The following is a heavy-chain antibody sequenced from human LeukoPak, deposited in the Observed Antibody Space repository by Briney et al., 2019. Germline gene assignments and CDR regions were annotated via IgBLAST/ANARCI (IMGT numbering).Heavy chain of an antibody. CDR2: ISSGGSTI. CDR1: GFTFSSYE. J-gene: IGHJ4*02. CDR3: ATGPYSGSHYGGY. Sequence: GGSLRLSCAASGFTFSSYEMNWVRQAPGKGLEWLSYISSGGSTIYYADSVKGRLTISRDNAKNSLYLQMNSLRAEDTAVYYCATGPYSGSHYGGYWGQGTLVTVSS. D-gene: IGHD1-26*01. V-gene: IGHV3-48*03.